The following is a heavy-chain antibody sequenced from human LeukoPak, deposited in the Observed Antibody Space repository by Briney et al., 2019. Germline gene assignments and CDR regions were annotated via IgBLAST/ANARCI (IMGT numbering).Heavy chain of an antibody. D-gene: IGHD2-21*01. CDR3: ARGSIDWQAVAFDC. CDR1: GFTFSNYW. Sequence: GGSLRLSCAASGFTFSNYWMHWVRQAPGKGLEWVALISYDGTDKYYADSVKGRFTISRDNSKNTLYLQTNSLRTEDTAVYYCARGSIDWQAVAFDCWGQGTLVTVSS. J-gene: IGHJ4*02. CDR2: ISYDGTDK. V-gene: IGHV3-30*03.